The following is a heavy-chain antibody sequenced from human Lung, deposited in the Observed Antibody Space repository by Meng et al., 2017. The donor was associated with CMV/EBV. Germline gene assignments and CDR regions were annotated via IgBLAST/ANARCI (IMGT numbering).Heavy chain of an antibody. CDR3: AKDGLADV. V-gene: IGHV3-30*02. CDR2: IRYDGSNK. J-gene: IGHJ6*02. Sequence: LSLTCAASGFTFSSYGMHWVRQAPGKGLEWVAFIRYDGSNKYYADSVKGRFTISRDNSKNTLYLQMNSLRAEDTAVYYCAKDGLADVWGQGTTVTVSS. CDR1: GFTFSSYG.